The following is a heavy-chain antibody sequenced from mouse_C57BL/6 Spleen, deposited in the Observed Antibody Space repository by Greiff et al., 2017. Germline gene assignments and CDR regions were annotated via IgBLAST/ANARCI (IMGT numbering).Heavy chain of an antibody. D-gene: IGHD2-13*01. CDR3: ARGGDAISWYFDV. V-gene: IGHV1-55*01. CDR2: IYPGSGST. J-gene: IGHJ1*03. CDR1: GYTFTSYW. Sequence: QVQLQQPGAELVKPGASVKLSCKASGYTFTSYWMQWVKQRPGQGLEWIGDIYPGSGSTNYNEKFKSKATLTVDTSSSTAYMQLSSLTSEDSAVYCCARGGDAISWYFDVWGTGTTVTVSS.